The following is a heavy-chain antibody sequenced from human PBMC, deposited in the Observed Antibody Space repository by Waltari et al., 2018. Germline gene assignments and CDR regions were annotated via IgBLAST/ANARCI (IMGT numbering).Heavy chain of an antibody. CDR2: IYTSGSN. Sequence: QVQLQESGPGLVKPSQTLSLTCPVSGGSISSGSYYCCCSRHPAGKGLEWIGYIYTSGSNNYNPSLKSRVTISVDTSKNQFSLKLSSVTAADTAVYYCARLSGDYGEPYWYFDLWGRGTLVTVSS. CDR1: GGSISSGSYY. CDR3: ARLSGDYGEPYWYFDL. D-gene: IGHD4-17*01. V-gene: IGHV4-61*09. J-gene: IGHJ2*01.